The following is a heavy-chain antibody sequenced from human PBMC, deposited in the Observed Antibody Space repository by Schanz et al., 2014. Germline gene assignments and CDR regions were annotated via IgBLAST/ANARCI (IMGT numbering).Heavy chain of an antibody. CDR1: GLTFSDYY. D-gene: IGHD2-2*01. J-gene: IGHJ3*01. V-gene: IGHV3-11*01. CDR3: ASSRTRYCSSTSCVPGAFDF. Sequence: QVQLVESGGGLVKPGGSLRLSCAASGLTFSDYYMSWIRQAPGKGLEWVSFISSSGTSIYYADSVKGRFTISRDNAKNSLYLQMNSLRVEDTAVYYCASSRTRYCSSTSCVPGAFDFWGQGTLVTVSS. CDR2: ISSSGTSI.